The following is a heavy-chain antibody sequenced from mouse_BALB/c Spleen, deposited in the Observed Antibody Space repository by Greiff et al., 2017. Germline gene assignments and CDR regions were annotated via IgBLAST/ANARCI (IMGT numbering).Heavy chain of an antibody. Sequence: EVKVEESGGGLVQPGGSRKLSCAASGFTFSSFGMHWVRQAPEKGLEWVAYISSGSSTIYYADTVKGRFTISRDNPKNTLFLQMTSLRSEDTAMYYCAREDYYGTSWFAYWGQGTLVTVSA. CDR2: ISSGSSTI. V-gene: IGHV5-17*02. CDR3: AREDYYGTSWFAY. J-gene: IGHJ3*01. D-gene: IGHD1-1*01. CDR1: GFTFSSFG.